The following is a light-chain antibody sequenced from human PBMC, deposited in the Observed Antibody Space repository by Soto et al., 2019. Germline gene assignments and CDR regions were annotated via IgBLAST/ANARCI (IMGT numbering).Light chain of an antibody. V-gene: IGLV2-8*01. CDR1: SSDVGGYNY. CDR2: EVN. Sequence: QSALTQPPSASGSPGQSVAISCTGTSSDVGGYNYVSWYQQHPGKAPTLMIYEVNTRPSGVPDRFSGSKSGNAASLAVSGLQAEDEAGYYCSSYAGSSNVFGTGTKLTVL. CDR3: SSYAGSSNV. J-gene: IGLJ1*01.